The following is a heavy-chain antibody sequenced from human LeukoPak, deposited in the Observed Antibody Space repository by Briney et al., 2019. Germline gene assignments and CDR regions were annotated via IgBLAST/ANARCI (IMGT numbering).Heavy chain of an antibody. CDR2: ISDTGYYI. D-gene: IGHD2-2*01. V-gene: IGHV3-21*01. CDR3: ANHLACGSTTCPSFDY. CDR1: GFTFSRYS. Sequence: GGSLRLSCAASGFTFSRYSMNWVRQAPGKGLEWVSSISDTGYYIYYADSVKGRFTISRDNAKNSLFLQMNNLRAEDTAVYYCANHLACGSTTCPSFDYWGQGTLVTVPS. J-gene: IGHJ4*02.